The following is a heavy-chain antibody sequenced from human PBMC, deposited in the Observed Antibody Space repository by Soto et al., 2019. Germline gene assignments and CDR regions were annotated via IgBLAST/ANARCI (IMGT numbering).Heavy chain of an antibody. CDR3: ARDYRNADTSNWFDP. CDR1: GYTFTSYG. J-gene: IGHJ5*02. CDR2: ISAYNGNT. Sequence: QVQLVQSGAEVKKPGASVKVSCKASGYTFTSYGISWVRQAPGQGLEWMGWISAYNGNTNDAQKLQGRVTMTTDTSTSTAYMELRSLRSDDTAVYYCARDYRNADTSNWFDPWGQGTLVTVSS. V-gene: IGHV1-18*01. D-gene: IGHD4-4*01.